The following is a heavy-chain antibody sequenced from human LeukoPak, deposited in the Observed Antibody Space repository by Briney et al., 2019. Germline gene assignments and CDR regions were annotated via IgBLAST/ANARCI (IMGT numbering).Heavy chain of an antibody. D-gene: IGHD2-21*01. Sequence: SETLSLTCAVYGGSFSGYYWSWIRQPPGKGLEWIGEINHSGSTNYNPSLKSRVTISVDTSKNQFSLKLSSVTAADTAVYYCARGRDSDPRGNWFDPWGQGTLVTVSS. J-gene: IGHJ5*02. CDR1: GGSFSGYY. V-gene: IGHV4-34*01. CDR3: ARGRDSDPRGNWFDP. CDR2: INHSGST.